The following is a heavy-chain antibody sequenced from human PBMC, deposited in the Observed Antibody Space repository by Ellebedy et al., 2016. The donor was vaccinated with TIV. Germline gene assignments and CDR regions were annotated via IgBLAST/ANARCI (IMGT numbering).Heavy chain of an antibody. V-gene: IGHV1-18*01. Sequence: AASVKVSCKASGYTFTSYGISWVRQAPGQGLEWMGWISAYNGNTNYAQKLQGRVTMTTDTSTSTAYMELRSLRSDDTAVYYCARERDDYGDYAVSYFDYWGQGTLVTVSS. D-gene: IGHD4-17*01. CDR1: GYTFTSYG. J-gene: IGHJ4*02. CDR2: ISAYNGNT. CDR3: ARERDDYGDYAVSYFDY.